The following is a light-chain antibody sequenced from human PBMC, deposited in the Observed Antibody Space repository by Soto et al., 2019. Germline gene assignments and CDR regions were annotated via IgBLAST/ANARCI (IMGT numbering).Light chain of an antibody. CDR3: QQRLSWPIT. V-gene: IGKV1-39*01. CDR2: AAS. Sequence: DIQMTQSPSSLSASVGDRVTITCRASQSISSYLNWYQQKPGKAPKLLIYAASSLQSGVPSRFSGSGSGTDFTLTISSLQPEDFATYYCQQRLSWPITFGQGTRLEIK. J-gene: IGKJ5*01. CDR1: QSISSY.